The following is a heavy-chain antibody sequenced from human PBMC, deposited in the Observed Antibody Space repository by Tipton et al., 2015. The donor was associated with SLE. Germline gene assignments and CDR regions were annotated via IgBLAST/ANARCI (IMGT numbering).Heavy chain of an antibody. CDR2: IFSRGST. V-gene: IGHV4-61*02. CDR3: ARASSGSAQRHWYFDL. D-gene: IGHD6-19*01. CDR1: GASISSGSSY. Sequence: TLSLTCTVSGASISSGSSYWSWIRQPAGKGLEWIGRIFSRGSTNSNLSLKSRVTISLDASKNQFSLKLSSVTAADTAVYYCARASSGSAQRHWYFDLWGRGTLVTVSS. J-gene: IGHJ2*01.